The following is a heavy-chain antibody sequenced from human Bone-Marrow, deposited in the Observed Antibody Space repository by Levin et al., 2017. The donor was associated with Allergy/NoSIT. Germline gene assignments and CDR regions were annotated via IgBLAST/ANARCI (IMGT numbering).Heavy chain of an antibody. J-gene: IGHJ4*02. Sequence: GASVKVSCKASGYTFTSYGISWVRQAPGQGLEWMGWISAYNGNTNYAQKLQGRVTMTTDTSTSTAYMELRSLRSDDTAVYYCARDQARYRGYSYDGHPYPSDYWGQGTLVTVSS. V-gene: IGHV1-18*01. CDR3: ARDQARYRGYSYDGHPYPSDY. CDR1: GYTFTSYG. CDR2: ISAYNGNT. D-gene: IGHD5-18*01.